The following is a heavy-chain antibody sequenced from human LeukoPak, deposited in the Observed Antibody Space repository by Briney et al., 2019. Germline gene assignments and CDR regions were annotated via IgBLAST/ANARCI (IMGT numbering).Heavy chain of an antibody. CDR3: ARGVDYYGSGRSHYMDV. Sequence: ASVKVSCKASGYTFTSYGISWVRQAPGQGLEWMGWISAYNGNTNYAQKLQGRVTMTTDTSTSTAYMELRSLRSDDTAVYYCARGVDYYGSGRSHYMDVWGKGTTVTVSS. D-gene: IGHD3-10*01. J-gene: IGHJ6*03. CDR1: GYTFTSYG. CDR2: ISAYNGNT. V-gene: IGHV1-18*01.